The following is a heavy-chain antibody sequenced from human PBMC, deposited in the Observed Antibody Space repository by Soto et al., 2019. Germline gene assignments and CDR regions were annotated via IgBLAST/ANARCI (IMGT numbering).Heavy chain of an antibody. CDR3: AGDPYCGGDCYSGTGAGWFDP. D-gene: IGHD2-21*02. CDR2: ISYDGSNK. Sequence: QVQLVESGGGVVQPGRSLRLSCAASGFTFSSYAMHWVRQAPGKGLEWVAVISYDGSNKYYADSVKGRFTISRDNSKNTLYLQMISLRAEDTAVYYCAGDPYCGGDCYSGTGAGWFDPWGQGTLVTVSS. J-gene: IGHJ5*02. CDR1: GFTFSSYA. V-gene: IGHV3-30-3*01.